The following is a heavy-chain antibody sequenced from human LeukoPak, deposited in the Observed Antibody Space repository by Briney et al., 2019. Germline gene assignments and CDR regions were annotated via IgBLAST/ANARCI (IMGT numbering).Heavy chain of an antibody. CDR3: AREAITIFGVVRTQTTYGPHRFDP. CDR1: GFTFDDYG. Sequence: GGSLRLSCAASGFTFDDYGMSWVRQVPGKGLEWVSGINWNGGSTGNADSVKGRFTISRDNAKNSLYLQMNSLRGEDTALYYCAREAITIFGVVRTQTTYGPHRFDPWGQGTLVTVSS. CDR2: INWNGGST. V-gene: IGHV3-20*04. J-gene: IGHJ5*02. D-gene: IGHD3-3*01.